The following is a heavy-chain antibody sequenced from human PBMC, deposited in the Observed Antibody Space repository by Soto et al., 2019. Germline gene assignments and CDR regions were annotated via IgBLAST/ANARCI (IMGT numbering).Heavy chain of an antibody. CDR2: LNPNSGDT. J-gene: IGHJ4*02. CDR3: ATSGGGWYLY. CDR1: GYTFSSYD. D-gene: IGHD6-19*01. V-gene: IGHV1-8*01. Sequence: QVQLVQSGAEVKKPGASVKVSCKASGYTFSSYDINWVRQATGQGLEWMGWLNPNSGDTGYAQKFQGRVTLTRNTSINTAYIEPSSLTSDVTAVYYCATSGGGWYLYWGQGTLVTVSS.